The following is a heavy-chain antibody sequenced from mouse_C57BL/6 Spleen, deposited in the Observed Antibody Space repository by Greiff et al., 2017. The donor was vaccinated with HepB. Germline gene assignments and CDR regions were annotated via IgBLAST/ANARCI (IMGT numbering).Heavy chain of an antibody. V-gene: IGHV5-16*01. CDR3: ARAGDTGYFDV. Sequence: EVKLVESEGGLVQPGSSMKLSCTASGFTFSDYYMAWVRQVPEKGLEWVANINYDGSSTYYLDSLQSRFIISRDNAKNILYLQMSSLKSEDTATYYCARAGDTGYFDVWGTGTTVTVSS. J-gene: IGHJ1*03. D-gene: IGHD1-1*01. CDR1: GFTFSDYY. CDR2: INYDGSST.